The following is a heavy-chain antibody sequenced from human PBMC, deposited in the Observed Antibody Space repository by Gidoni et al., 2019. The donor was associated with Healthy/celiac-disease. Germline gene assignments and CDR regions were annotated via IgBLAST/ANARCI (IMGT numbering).Heavy chain of an antibody. V-gene: IGHV4-34*01. J-gene: IGHJ4*02. Sequence: SSSCAVYGGSFSGYYWSWIRQPPGKGLELIGEINHSGSTNYNPSLKSRVTISVDTSKNQFSLKLSSVTAADTAVYYCARGQTPMVRGVIYGYWGQGTLVTVSS. CDR2: INHSGST. CDR3: ARGQTPMVRGVIYGY. CDR1: GGSFSGYY. D-gene: IGHD3-10*01.